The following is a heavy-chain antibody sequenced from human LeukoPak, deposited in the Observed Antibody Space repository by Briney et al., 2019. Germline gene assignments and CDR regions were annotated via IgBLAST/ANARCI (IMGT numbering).Heavy chain of an antibody. CDR2: IYSGGST. D-gene: IGHD5-18*01. V-gene: IGHV3-66*01. J-gene: IGHJ4*02. CDR1: GFTVSSNY. Sequence: GGSLRLSCAASGFTVSSNYMSWVRQAPGKGLEWVSVIYSGGSTYYADSVKGRFTISRDNSKNTLYLQMNSLRAEDTAVYYCARDNTAMHHYFDYWGQETLVTVSS. CDR3: ARDNTAMHHYFDY.